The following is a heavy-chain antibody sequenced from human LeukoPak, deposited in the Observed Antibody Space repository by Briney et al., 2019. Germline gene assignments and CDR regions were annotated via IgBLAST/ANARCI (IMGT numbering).Heavy chain of an antibody. CDR2: TYYRSKWYN. Sequence: SQTLSLTSAISGDSVSSNSAAWNWIRQSPSRGLEWLGRTYYRSKWYNEYALFMQGRITINPDTSKNQFSLQLNSVTPEDTAVYYCARAETYSGRIFDFWGQGALVTVSS. V-gene: IGHV6-1*01. CDR3: ARAETYSGRIFDF. D-gene: IGHD1-26*01. J-gene: IGHJ4*02. CDR1: GDSVSSNSAA.